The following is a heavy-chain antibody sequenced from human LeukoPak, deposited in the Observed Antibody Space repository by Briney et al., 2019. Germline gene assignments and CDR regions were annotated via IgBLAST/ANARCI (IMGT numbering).Heavy chain of an antibody. CDR2: ISGSDGST. CDR3: ARTYYDILTGYNPYFDY. J-gene: IGHJ4*02. CDR1: GFTFSSYA. Sequence: GGSLRLSCAASGFTFSSYAMRWVRQTPGKGLEWVSGISGSDGSTYYSYSVKGRFTISRDNSKNTLYLQMNSLRAEDTAVYYCARTYYDILTGYNPYFDYWGQGILVTVSS. V-gene: IGHV3-23*01. D-gene: IGHD3-9*01.